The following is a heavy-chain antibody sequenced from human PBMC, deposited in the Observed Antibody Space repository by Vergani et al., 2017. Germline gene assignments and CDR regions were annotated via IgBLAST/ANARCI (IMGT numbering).Heavy chain of an antibody. CDR3: ARHRGSYLRFYFDY. Sequence: QVQLQESGPGLVKPSQTLSLTCTVSGGSISSGSYYWSWIRQPAGKGLEWIGRIYTSGSTNYNPSLKSRVTISVDTSKNQFSLKLSSVTAADTAVYYCARHRGSYLRFYFDYWGQGTLVTVSS. J-gene: IGHJ4*02. D-gene: IGHD1-26*01. V-gene: IGHV4-61*02. CDR2: IYTSGST. CDR1: GGSISSGSYY.